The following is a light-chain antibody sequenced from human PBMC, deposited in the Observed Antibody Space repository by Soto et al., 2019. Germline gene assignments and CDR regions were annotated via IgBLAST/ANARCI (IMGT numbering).Light chain of an antibody. CDR1: SSDVGGYNY. V-gene: IGLV2-14*01. CDR2: EVN. CDR3: SSFTSTSTQV. Sequence: QSVLTQPASVSGSPGQSITISCTGTSSDVGGYNYVSWYQQHPGKVPKLMIYEVNNRPSGVSHRFSGSKSANTASLTISGLQADDEADYYCSSFTSTSTQVFGGGTQLTVL. J-gene: IGLJ3*02.